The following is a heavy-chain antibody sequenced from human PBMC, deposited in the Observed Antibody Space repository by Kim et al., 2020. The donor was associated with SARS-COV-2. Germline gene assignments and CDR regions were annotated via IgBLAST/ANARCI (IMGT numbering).Heavy chain of an antibody. Sequence: ASVKVSCKASGYTFTSYAMHWVRQAPGHSLEWMGWINAGNGDTKYSQKFQGRVTITRDTSASTAYMELSSLRSEDTAVYYCAGTIYAHRDYHMDVWGQGTTVTVS. V-gene: IGHV1-3*01. D-gene: IGHD3-3*01. CDR2: INAGNGDT. CDR3: AGTIYAHRDYHMDV. CDR1: GYTFTSYA. J-gene: IGHJ6*02.